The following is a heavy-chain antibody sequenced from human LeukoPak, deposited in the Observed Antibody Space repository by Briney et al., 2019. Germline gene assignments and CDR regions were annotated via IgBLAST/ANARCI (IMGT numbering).Heavy chain of an antibody. D-gene: IGHD3-10*01. CDR2: ISTYNGNT. J-gene: IGHJ4*02. V-gene: IGHV1-18*01. Sequence: ASVKLSCKASGYTFTSYGIGWVRQAPGPGLEWMGWISTYNGNTNYAQKLQGRVTMTTDTSTSTVYMELRIQISDHTAEYSCARHYGSGSYYNSPLDYWGQGTLVTVSS. CDR3: ARHYGSGSYYNSPLDY. CDR1: GYTFTSYG.